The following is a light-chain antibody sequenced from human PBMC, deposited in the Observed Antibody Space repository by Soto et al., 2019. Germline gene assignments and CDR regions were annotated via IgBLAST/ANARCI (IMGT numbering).Light chain of an antibody. J-gene: IGKJ1*01. V-gene: IGKV1-6*01. CDR2: AAS. Sequence: AIQMTQSPSSLSASVGDRVTISCWASQGIRSDLAWYQQKPGKAPKLLIFAASTLQSGVPSRFSGRGSATDFTLTISSLQPEDFATYYCLQSYNFPRTFGQGTKVEIK. CDR3: LQSYNFPRT. CDR1: QGIRSD.